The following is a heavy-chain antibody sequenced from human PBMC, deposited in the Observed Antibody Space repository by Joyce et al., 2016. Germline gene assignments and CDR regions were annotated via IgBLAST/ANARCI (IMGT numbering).Heavy chain of an antibody. CDR2: SSSSSSYI. D-gene: IGHD5-12*01. CDR1: GFTFSSYS. CDR3: ASGYSGYDFEAYFDY. Sequence: EVQLVESGGGLVKPGGSLRLSCAASGFTFSSYSMNWVRQAPGKGLGWVSSSSSSSSYIYCADAVKGRFTISRDNAKNSLYLQMNSLRAEDTAVYYCASGYSGYDFEAYFDYWGQGTLVTVSS. V-gene: IGHV3-21*01. J-gene: IGHJ4*02.